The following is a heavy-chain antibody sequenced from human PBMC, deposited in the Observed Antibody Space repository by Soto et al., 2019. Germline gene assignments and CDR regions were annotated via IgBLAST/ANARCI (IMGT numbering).Heavy chain of an antibody. CDR1: GFTFSSYA. V-gene: IGHV3-23*01. CDR2: VSAGGDMT. Sequence: DVQLLESGGHLVQPGGSLRLSCAASGFTFSSYAMSWVRQAPGKGLEWVSSVSAGGDMTYYSDSVNGRFTISRDNSNNALFLQMNSLRLEDTALYYCARGDRGGSGSPASYYYSGLDVWGQGTTVSVS. D-gene: IGHD3-10*01. CDR3: ARGDRGGSGSPASYYYSGLDV. J-gene: IGHJ6*02.